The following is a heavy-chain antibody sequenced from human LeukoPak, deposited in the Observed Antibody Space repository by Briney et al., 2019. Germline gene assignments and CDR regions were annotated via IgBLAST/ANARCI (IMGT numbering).Heavy chain of an antibody. J-gene: IGHJ4*02. CDR1: GGAFSSYA. CDR2: IIPIFGTA. Sequence: SVKVSCKASGGAFSSYAISWVRQAPGQGLEWMGGIIPIFGTANYTQKFQGRVTITADESTSTAYMELSSLRSEDTAVYYCARGPSRGDLDYWGQGALVTVSS. D-gene: IGHD4-17*01. CDR3: ARGPSRGDLDY. V-gene: IGHV1-69*13.